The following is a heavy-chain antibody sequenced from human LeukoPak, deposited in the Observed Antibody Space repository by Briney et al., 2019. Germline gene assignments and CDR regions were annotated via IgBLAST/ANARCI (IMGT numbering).Heavy chain of an antibody. J-gene: IGHJ3*02. D-gene: IGHD4-17*01. CDR3: ARGHDYGDYSVAFDI. CDR2: IIPIFGTA. CDR1: GGAFSSYA. V-gene: IGHV1-69*13. Sequence: SVKVSCKASGGAFSSYAISWVRQAPGQGLEWMGGIIPIFGTANYAQKFQGRVTITADESTSTAYMELSSLRSEDTAVYYCARGHDYGDYSVAFDIWGQGTMVTVSS.